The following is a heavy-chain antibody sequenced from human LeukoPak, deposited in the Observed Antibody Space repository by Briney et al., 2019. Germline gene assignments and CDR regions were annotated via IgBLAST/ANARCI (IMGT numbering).Heavy chain of an antibody. D-gene: IGHD2-2*01. CDR1: GYSFTSYW. Sequence: GESLRISCKGSGYSFTSYWVSWVGQMPGKGLEWTGRIDRSDSYTNYSPSFQGHVTISADKSISIAYLQWSSLKASDTAMYYSARHPPLTYCSSTSCPVDAFDIWGQGTMVTVSS. CDR2: IDRSDSYT. CDR3: ARHPPLTYCSSTSCPVDAFDI. J-gene: IGHJ3*02. V-gene: IGHV5-10-1*01.